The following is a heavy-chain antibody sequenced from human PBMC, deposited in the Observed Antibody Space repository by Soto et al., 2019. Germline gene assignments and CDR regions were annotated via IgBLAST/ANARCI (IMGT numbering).Heavy chain of an antibody. V-gene: IGHV1-69*01. CDR1: GGTFSSYS. Sequence: QVQLVQSGAEVKKPGSSVKVSCKASGGTFSSYSINWVRQDPGQGLEWMGEIIPIFGTANYEQKFQGRVTITADEYTSTAYMELSSLRSEDTAVYYCARDGGRHSGGIDYWGQGTLVIVSS. CDR2: IIPIFGTA. CDR3: ARDGGRHSGGIDY. D-gene: IGHD1-26*01. J-gene: IGHJ4*02.